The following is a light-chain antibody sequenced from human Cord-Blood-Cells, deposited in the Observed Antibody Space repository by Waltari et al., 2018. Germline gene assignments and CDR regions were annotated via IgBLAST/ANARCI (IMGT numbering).Light chain of an antibody. CDR3: QQYNNWPPVT. Sequence: ELVMTQSPATLSVSPGERATISCRASQSVSSNLAWYQQKPGQAPRLLIYGASTRATGIPARFSGSGSGTEFTLTISSLQSEDFAVYYCQQYNNWPPVTFGQWTKLEIK. CDR1: QSVSSN. CDR2: GAS. V-gene: IGKV3-15*01. J-gene: IGKJ2*01.